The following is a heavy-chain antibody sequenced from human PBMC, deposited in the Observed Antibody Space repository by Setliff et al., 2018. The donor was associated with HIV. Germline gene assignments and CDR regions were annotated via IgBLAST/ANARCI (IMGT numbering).Heavy chain of an antibody. CDR3: ARDAGYSGSAWNY. CDR2: IIPLFGTT. CDR1: GGTFNNYA. Sequence: SVKVSCKASGGTFNNYAISWVRQAPGQGLEWVGGIIPLFGTTNYAQKFQGRVTITADESTNTAHMELNSLRSIDTAMYYCARDAGYSGSAWNYWGQGTLVTVSS. V-gene: IGHV1-69*13. J-gene: IGHJ4*02. D-gene: IGHD5-12*01.